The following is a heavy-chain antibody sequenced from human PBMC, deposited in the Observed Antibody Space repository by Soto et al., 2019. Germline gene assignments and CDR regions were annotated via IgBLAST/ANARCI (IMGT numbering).Heavy chain of an antibody. D-gene: IGHD3-22*01. Sequence: QVQLQESGPGLVKPSETLSLTCTVSYGSVSSGTYYWSWIRQPPGKGLEWFAYIYYSGSTNYNPSLKSRVTMSVDTSKNQFSLKLSSVTAADTAVYYCARGVGYYYDSRNYYWEGNAFDIWGQGTMVTVSS. J-gene: IGHJ3*02. CDR3: ARGVGYYYDSRNYYWEGNAFDI. CDR2: IYYSGST. V-gene: IGHV4-61*01. CDR1: YGSVSSGTYY.